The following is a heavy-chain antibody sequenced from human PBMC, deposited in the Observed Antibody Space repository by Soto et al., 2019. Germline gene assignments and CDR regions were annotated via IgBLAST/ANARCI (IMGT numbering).Heavy chain of an antibody. CDR2: ISYDGSNK. CDR1: GFTFSSYA. D-gene: IGHD3-22*01. Sequence: QVQLVESGGGVVQPGRSLRLSCAASGFTFSSYAMHWVRQAPGKGLEWVAVISYDGSNKYYADSVKGRFTISRDNSKNTLSLQMNSLRAEDTAVYYCARDWHGISSGPMPSGLDYWGQGTLVTVSS. CDR3: ARDWHGISSGPMPSGLDY. V-gene: IGHV3-30-3*01. J-gene: IGHJ4*02.